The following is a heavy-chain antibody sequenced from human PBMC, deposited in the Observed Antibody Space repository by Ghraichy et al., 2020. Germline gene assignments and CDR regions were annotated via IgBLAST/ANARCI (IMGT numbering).Heavy chain of an antibody. CDR1: GFTFKNYW. CDR2: IDTDGTGT. J-gene: IGHJ4*02. CDR3: STSPRADRGNY. D-gene: IGHD3-10*01. V-gene: IGHV3-74*01. Sequence: GESLNISCGASGFTFKNYWMHWVRQAPGKGLMWVSRIDTDGTGTSYADSVKGRFTISRDNAKNTVYLEMNNLRAEDTAVYYCSTSPRADRGNYWGQGTLVTVSS.